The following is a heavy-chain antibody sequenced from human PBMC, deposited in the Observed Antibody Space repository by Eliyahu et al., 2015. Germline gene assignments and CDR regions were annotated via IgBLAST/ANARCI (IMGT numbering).Heavy chain of an antibody. CDR2: IYWDDDK. CDR3: AHTEIPWCFDL. J-gene: IGHJ2*01. Sequence: QITLKESGPTLVKPTQTLTLTCTFSGFSLTTNGVAVGWVRQPPGKALEWLALIYWDDDKRYSPSLKSRLTITKDTSKNQVVLTMTNMDPVDTATYYCAHTEIPWCFDLWGRGALVTVSS. CDR1: GFSLTTNGVA. D-gene: IGHD2-21*01. V-gene: IGHV2-5*02.